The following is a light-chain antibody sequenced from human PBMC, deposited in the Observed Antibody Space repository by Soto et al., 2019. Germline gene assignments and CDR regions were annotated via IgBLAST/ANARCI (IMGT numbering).Light chain of an antibody. J-gene: IGKJ1*01. V-gene: IGKV1-5*01. CDR1: QSISSW. CDR3: QQYHSYWT. CDR2: DAS. Sequence: DIQMTQSPSTLSASVGARIPITCRASQSISSWLAWYQQKPGKAPKLLIYDASSLESGVPSRFSGSGSGTEFTLTISSLQPDDFATYYCQQYHSYWTFGQGTKVDIK.